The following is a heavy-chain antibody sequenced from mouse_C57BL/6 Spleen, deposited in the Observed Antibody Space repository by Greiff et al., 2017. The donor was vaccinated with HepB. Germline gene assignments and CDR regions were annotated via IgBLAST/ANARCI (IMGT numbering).Heavy chain of an antibody. Sequence: VQLQQPGAELVMPGASVKLSCKASGYTFTSYWMHWVKQRPGQGLEWIGEIDPSDSYTNYNQKFKGKSTLTVDKSSSTAYMQLSSLTSEDSAVYYCARGGSYSYYFDYWGQGTTLTVSS. CDR3: ARGGSYSYYFDY. CDR2: IDPSDSYT. J-gene: IGHJ2*01. CDR1: GYTFTSYW. D-gene: IGHD1-1*01. V-gene: IGHV1-69*01.